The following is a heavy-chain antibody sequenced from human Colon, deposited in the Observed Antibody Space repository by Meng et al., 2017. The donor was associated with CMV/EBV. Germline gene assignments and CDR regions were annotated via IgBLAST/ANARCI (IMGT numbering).Heavy chain of an antibody. CDR1: GVIFGDRY. CDR3: VRTRASSWYEF. D-gene: IGHD6-13*01. J-gene: IGHJ5*01. CDR2: ISSRGYTI. V-gene: IGHV3-11*01. Sequence: SCAASGVIFGDRYMSWVRQAAGKGLDWISSISSRGYTIYYAESVKGRFTISRDNAQNLLYLQMDSLRLEDTAVYFCVRTRASSWYEFWGQGTLVTVSS.